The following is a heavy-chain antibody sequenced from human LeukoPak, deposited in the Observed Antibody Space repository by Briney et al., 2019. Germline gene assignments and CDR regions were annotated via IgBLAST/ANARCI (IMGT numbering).Heavy chain of an antibody. CDR2: IYTSGGT. Sequence: SETLSLTCAVYGGSFSGYYWSWIRQPPGKGLEWIGYIYTSGGTNYNPSLKSRVTISVDTSKNQFSLKLSSVTAADTAVYYCARHAVAGLFDYWGQGTLVTVSS. CDR1: GGSFSGYY. V-gene: IGHV4-4*09. CDR3: ARHAVAGLFDY. D-gene: IGHD6-19*01. J-gene: IGHJ4*02.